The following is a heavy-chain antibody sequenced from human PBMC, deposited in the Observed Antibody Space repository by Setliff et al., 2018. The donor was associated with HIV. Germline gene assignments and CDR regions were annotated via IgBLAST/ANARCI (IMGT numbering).Heavy chain of an antibody. CDR3: ARDRGSSWAYYYYMDV. V-gene: IGHV4-4*02. J-gene: IGHJ6*03. D-gene: IGHD6-13*01. Sequence: SETLSLTCTVSGGSISSGNWWSWVRQPPGKGLEWIGEIYHSGSTNYNPSLESRVTISVDKSKNQFSLKLNSVTAADTAVYYCARDRGSSWAYYYYMDVWGKGTTVTVSS. CDR2: IYHSGST. CDR1: GGSISSGNW.